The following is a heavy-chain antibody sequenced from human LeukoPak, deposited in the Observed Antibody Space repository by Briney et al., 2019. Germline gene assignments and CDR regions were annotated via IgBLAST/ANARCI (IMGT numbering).Heavy chain of an antibody. CDR2: ISSSGGST. V-gene: IGHV3-23*01. J-gene: IGHJ3*02. D-gene: IGHD3-22*01. CDR1: GFTFSSYG. CDR3: ARDAGGYYDSSGLDAFDI. Sequence: GGTLRLSCAASGFTFSSYGMSWVRQAPGKGLEWVSAISSSGGSTYYADSVKGRFTISRDNAKNSLYLQMNSLRAEDTAVYYCARDAGGYYDSSGLDAFDIWGQGTMVTVSS.